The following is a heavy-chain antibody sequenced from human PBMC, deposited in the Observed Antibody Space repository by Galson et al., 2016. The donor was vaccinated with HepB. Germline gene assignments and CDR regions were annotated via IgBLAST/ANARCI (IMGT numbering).Heavy chain of an antibody. V-gene: IGHV3-74*01. Sequence: SLRLSCAASGFIFSYDWMHWVRQPEGRGLTYIAHIDEDGSETSYADSVKGRFTISRDNAMDTVYLQMDRLRADDTGVYFCAKGGPEGTGTLDSWGQGTQVTVSS. CDR1: GFIFSYDW. D-gene: IGHD1-1*01. CDR2: IDEDGSET. J-gene: IGHJ4*02. CDR3: AKGGPEGTGTLDS.